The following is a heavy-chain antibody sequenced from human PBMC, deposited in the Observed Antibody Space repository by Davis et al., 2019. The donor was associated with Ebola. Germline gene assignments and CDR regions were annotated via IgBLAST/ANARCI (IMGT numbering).Heavy chain of an antibody. D-gene: IGHD5-24*01. Sequence: GESLKISCQGSGYSFTTYWIAWVRQTPAKGLEWMGIIYPGDSDTRYSPSFEGQVTISVDRSISTAYLQWSSLKASDIAMYYCARGTNGYNPGGYFDSWGQGTLVTVSP. CDR3: ARGTNGYNPGGYFDS. J-gene: IGHJ4*02. V-gene: IGHV5-51*01. CDR1: GYSFTTYW. CDR2: IYPGDSDT.